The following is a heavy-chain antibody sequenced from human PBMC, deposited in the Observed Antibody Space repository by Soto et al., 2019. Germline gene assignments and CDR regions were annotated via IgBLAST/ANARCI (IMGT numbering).Heavy chain of an antibody. J-gene: IGHJ4*02. V-gene: IGHV1-18*01. CDR2: ISADNGNT. Sequence: QVQLVQSGAEVKEPGASVKVSCKASGYTFTTYGISWVRQAPGQGLEWMGWISADNGNTNYAQKFQDRVTMTTDTSTSTSYRELRRLRSDDTAVYYCARDWSGYWGQGTLVTVSS. CDR1: GYTFTTYG. CDR3: ARDWSGY. D-gene: IGHD3-3*01.